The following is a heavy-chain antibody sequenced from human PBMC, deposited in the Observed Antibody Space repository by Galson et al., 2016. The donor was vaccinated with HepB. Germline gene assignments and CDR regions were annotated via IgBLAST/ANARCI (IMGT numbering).Heavy chain of an antibody. CDR3: ARDQDHTVTTPFDP. CDR1: GFTFSSYA. D-gene: IGHD4-17*01. CDR2: IWYDGSNK. V-gene: IGHV3-33*08. Sequence: SLRLSCAASGFTFSSYAMSWVRQTPGKGLEWVAVIWYDGSNKYYADSVKGRFTISRDNSKNTLYLQMNSLRAEDTAVYYCARDQDHTVTTPFDPWGQGTLVTVSS. J-gene: IGHJ5*02.